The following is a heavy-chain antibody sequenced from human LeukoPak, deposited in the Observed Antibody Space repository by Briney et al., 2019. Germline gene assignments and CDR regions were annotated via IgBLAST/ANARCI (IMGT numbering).Heavy chain of an antibody. CDR2: SHNDGNSV. J-gene: IGHJ4*02. Sequence: GGSLRLSCAASGFTFNRYWMHWVRQVPGKEVMWVSHSHNDGNSVSYADSVKGRFTVSRDNAKNTLYLQMNRLRAEDTAVYYCVRHNYGYDYWGQGTLVTVSS. CDR1: GFTFNRYW. V-gene: IGHV3-74*01. D-gene: IGHD3-10*01. CDR3: VRHNYGYDY.